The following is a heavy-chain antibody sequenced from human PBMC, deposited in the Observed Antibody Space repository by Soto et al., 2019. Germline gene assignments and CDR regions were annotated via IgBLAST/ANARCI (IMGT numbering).Heavy chain of an antibody. D-gene: IGHD2-8*01. CDR3: AKGGTNDYSPLDF. J-gene: IGHJ4*02. Sequence: GGSLRLSCAASGFTFSSYAMTWVRQAPGKGLEWVSVISGSGTNTYYAGSVKGRVTISRDNSNNTLWLQMDRLRAEDTAIYYCAKGGTNDYSPLDFCGQGTPVTVSS. CDR2: ISGSGTNT. V-gene: IGHV3-23*01. CDR1: GFTFSSYA.